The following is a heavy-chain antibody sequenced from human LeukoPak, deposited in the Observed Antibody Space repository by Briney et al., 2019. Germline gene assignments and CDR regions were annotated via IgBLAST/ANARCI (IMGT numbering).Heavy chain of an antibody. D-gene: IGHD3-22*01. CDR2: TNPNSGGT. J-gene: IGHJ4*02. V-gene: IGHV1-2*02. CDR3: ARDRSPRHYYDTSDYHGAANY. Sequence: ASVKVSCKASGYTFTGYYMHWVRQAPGQGLEWMGWTNPNSGGTNYAQKFQGRVTMTRDTSISTAYMELSRLRSDDTAVYYCARDRSPRHYYDTSDYHGAANYWGQGTLVTVSS. CDR1: GYTFTGYY.